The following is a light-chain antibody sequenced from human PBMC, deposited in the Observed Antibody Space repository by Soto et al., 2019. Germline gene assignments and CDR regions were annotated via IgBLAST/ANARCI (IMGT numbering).Light chain of an antibody. V-gene: IGKV1-5*01. CDR1: QIVINV. Sequence: DIQMTQSPSTLSASVGYRFTITFRSIQIVINVLAWFQQKPGRAPKLLIFDISNLASGVPSRFSGSGSGSATEFTLTISSLQPDDSATYYCQQYYSYPWTFGQGTKVDIK. CDR3: QQYYSYPWT. J-gene: IGKJ1*01. CDR2: DIS.